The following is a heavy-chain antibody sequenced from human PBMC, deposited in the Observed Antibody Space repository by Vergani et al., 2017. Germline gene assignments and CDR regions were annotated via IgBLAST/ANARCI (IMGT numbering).Heavy chain of an antibody. CDR3: AKDRPGIAAAGANWFDP. CDR1: GFTFSSYA. V-gene: IGHV3-23*01. CDR2: ISGSGGST. Sequence: EVQLLESGGGLVQPGGSLRLSCAASGFTFSSYAMSWVRQAPGKGLEWVSAISGSGGSTYYADSVKGRFTISRDNSKNTLYLQMNSLRAEDTAVYYCAKDRPGIAAAGANWFDPWGQGTLVTVSS. D-gene: IGHD6-13*01. J-gene: IGHJ5*02.